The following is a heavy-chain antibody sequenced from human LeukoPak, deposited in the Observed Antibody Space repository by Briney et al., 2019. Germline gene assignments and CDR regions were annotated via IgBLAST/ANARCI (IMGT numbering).Heavy chain of an antibody. CDR2: FYVGGTK. V-gene: IGHV4-38-2*01. J-gene: IGHJ3*02. Sequence: SETLSLTCAVRDYSISSGYSWGGVRPPPGRGREGTANFYVGGTKYYNPSLKRRVTISLGTSNNHFSLKLSSVTASDTAVYWCAKAHYGDYSAFNIWGQGTMATVSS. D-gene: IGHD4-17*01. CDR1: DYSISSGYS. CDR3: AKAHYGDYSAFNI.